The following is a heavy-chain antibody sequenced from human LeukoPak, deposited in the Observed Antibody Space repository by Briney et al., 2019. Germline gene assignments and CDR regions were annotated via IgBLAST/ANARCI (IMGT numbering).Heavy chain of an antibody. CDR3: AHGLYFDWFLSGYFDY. CDR2: IYWDDDK. D-gene: IGHD3-9*01. J-gene: IGHJ4*02. Sequence: SGPTLVNPTQTLTLTCTFSGFSLSTSGVGVGWIRQPPGKALEWLALIYWDDDKRYSPSLKSRLTITKDTSKDQVVLTMTNMDPVDTATYYCAHGLYFDWFLSGYFDYWGQGTLVTVSS. CDR1: GFSLSTSGVG. V-gene: IGHV2-5*02.